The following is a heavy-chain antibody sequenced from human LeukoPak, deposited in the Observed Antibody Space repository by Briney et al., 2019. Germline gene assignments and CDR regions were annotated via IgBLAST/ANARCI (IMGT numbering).Heavy chain of an antibody. CDR1: GFTFSSYA. Sequence: GGSLRLSCAASGFTFSSYAMMWLRQAPGKGLEWVSAISGAGGTTLYADSVKGRFTISRDNSKNSLYLQMNSLRTEDTALYYCAKDKESRAVAGIYYFDYWGQGTLVTVSS. CDR2: ISGAGGTT. D-gene: IGHD6-19*01. CDR3: AKDKESRAVAGIYYFDY. V-gene: IGHV3-43*02. J-gene: IGHJ4*02.